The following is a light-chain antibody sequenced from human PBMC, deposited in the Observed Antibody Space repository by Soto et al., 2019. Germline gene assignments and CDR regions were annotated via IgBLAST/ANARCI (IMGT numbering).Light chain of an antibody. V-gene: IGKV1-33*01. J-gene: IGKJ2*01. CDR3: QQYDSRPNT. CDR2: DVS. CDR1: QDITLY. Sequence: DIQMTQSPSSLSASVGDRVTITCQASQDITLYLNWYHHKAGKAPNLLIHDVSTLETGVPARFSGRGSVTMFTSTIINLQPDDVATYYCQQYDSRPNTFGQGTKVEIK.